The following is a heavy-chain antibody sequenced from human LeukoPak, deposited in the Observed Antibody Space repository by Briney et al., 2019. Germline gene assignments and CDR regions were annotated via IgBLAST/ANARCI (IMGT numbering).Heavy chain of an antibody. CDR2: ISSSSSYT. CDR3: ARGDSSGYIDY. J-gene: IGHJ4*02. V-gene: IGHV3-11*06. Sequence: GGSLRLSCAASGFTFSDYYMSWIRQAPGKGLEWVSYISSSSSYTNYADSVKGRYTISRDNAKNSLYLQMNSLRAEDTAVYYCARGDSSGYIDYWGQGTLVTVSS. D-gene: IGHD3-22*01. CDR1: GFTFSDYY.